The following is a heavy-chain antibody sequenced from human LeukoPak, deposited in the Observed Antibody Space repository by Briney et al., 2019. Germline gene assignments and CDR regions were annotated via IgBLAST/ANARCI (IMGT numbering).Heavy chain of an antibody. Sequence: SVTVSCKASGGTFSSYAISWVRQAPGQGLEWMGGIIPIFGTANYAQKFQGRVTITTDESTSTAYMELSSLRSEDTAVYYCARDCGNYYDSIGYYRHDAFDIWGQGTMVTVSS. CDR2: IIPIFGTA. D-gene: IGHD3-22*01. J-gene: IGHJ3*02. V-gene: IGHV1-69*05. CDR1: GGTFSSYA. CDR3: ARDCGNYYDSIGYYRHDAFDI.